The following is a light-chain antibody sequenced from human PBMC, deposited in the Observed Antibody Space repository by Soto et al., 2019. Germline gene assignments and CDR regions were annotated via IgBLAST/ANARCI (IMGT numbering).Light chain of an antibody. CDR1: SSDVGGYNY. Sequence: QLVLTQPASVSGSPGQSITISCTGTSSDVGGYNYVSWYQQHPGKAPKLMIYDVSSRPSGVSNRFSGSKSGNTASLTISGLQAEDEADYYCSSYTSSGTLVVFGGGTKVTVL. V-gene: IGLV2-14*01. CDR3: SSYTSSGTLVV. CDR2: DVS. J-gene: IGLJ2*01.